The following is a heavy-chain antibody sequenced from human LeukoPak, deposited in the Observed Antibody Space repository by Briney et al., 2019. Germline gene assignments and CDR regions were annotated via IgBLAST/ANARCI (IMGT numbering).Heavy chain of an antibody. CDR3: ARHCGGDCFFDW. CDR1: GDSVSSASYF. CDR2: MYYSGGT. D-gene: IGHD2-21*02. V-gene: IGHV4-61*01. J-gene: IGHJ4*02. Sequence: PSETLSLTCTVSGDSVSSASYFWSWIRQSPGKGLEWIGYMYYSGGTNYSPSLQSRVTISVDTSKNQFSLKLSSVTAVDTAVYYCARHCGGDCFFDWWGQGTLVTVSS.